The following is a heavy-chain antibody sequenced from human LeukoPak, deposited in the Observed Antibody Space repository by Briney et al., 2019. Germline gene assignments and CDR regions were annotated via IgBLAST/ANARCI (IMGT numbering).Heavy chain of an antibody. CDR2: IHYSGRT. D-gene: IGHD3-10*01. CDR3: ARALVREAFDI. Sequence: SETLPLTCTVSGASISSYYWSWIRQPPGKGLEWITYIHYSGRTHYNPSLKSRVTISVDTSKNQFSLKLSSVTAADTAVYYCARALVREAFDIWGQGTMVTVSS. V-gene: IGHV4-59*08. CDR1: GASISSYY. J-gene: IGHJ3*02.